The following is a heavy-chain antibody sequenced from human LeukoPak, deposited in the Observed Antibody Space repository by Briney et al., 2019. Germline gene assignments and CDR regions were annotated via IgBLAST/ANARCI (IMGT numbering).Heavy chain of an antibody. Sequence: ASVKVSCKASGYTFTSYAMHWVRQAPGQRLEWMGWINAGNGNTKYSQKFQGRVTITRDTSASTAYMELSSLRSKDTAVYYCARDPDGYTAAYWGQGTLVTVSS. CDR2: INAGNGNT. V-gene: IGHV1-3*01. CDR1: GYTFTSYA. D-gene: IGHD5-24*01. J-gene: IGHJ4*02. CDR3: ARDPDGYTAAY.